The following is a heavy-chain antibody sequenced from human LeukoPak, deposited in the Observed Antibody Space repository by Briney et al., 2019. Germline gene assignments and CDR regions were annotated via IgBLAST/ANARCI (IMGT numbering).Heavy chain of an antibody. J-gene: IGHJ4*02. Sequence: PAGGSLRLSCAASGFTFDDYGMSWVRHAPGKGLEWVSGINWNGGSTVYADSVKGRFTISRDNAKNSLYLQMNSLRAEDPALYYCARDRGELGERYFDYWGQGTLVTVSS. CDR2: INWNGGST. D-gene: IGHD7-27*01. CDR3: ARDRGELGERYFDY. CDR1: GFTFDDYG. V-gene: IGHV3-20*04.